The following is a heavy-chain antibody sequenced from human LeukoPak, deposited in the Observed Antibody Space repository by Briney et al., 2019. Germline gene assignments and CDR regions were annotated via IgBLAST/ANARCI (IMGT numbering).Heavy chain of an antibody. CDR2: MNPNSGNT. CDR3: ARGSRWGRYFDL. CDR1: GYTFTSHG. Sequence: GASVKVSCKASGYTFTSHGINWVRQATGQGLEWMGWMNPNSGNTGYAQKFQGRVTMTRNTSISTAYMELSSLRSEDTAVYYCARGSRWGRYFDLWGRGTLVTVSS. V-gene: IGHV1-8*02. J-gene: IGHJ2*01. D-gene: IGHD3-16*01.